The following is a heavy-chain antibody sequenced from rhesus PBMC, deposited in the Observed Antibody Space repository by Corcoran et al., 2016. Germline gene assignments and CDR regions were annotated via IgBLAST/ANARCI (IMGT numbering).Heavy chain of an antibody. CDR2: ISGSSGST. CDR1: GGSISSSNW. CDR3: ASLDY. J-gene: IGHJ4*01. Sequence: QVQLQESGPGLVKPSETLSLTCAVSGGSISSSNWWSWIRQPPGKGLEWIGYISGSSGSTYYNPSLKIRVTISTDTSKNQCSLKLSSVTAADTAVYYCASLDYWGQGVLVTVSS. V-gene: IGHV4-65*01.